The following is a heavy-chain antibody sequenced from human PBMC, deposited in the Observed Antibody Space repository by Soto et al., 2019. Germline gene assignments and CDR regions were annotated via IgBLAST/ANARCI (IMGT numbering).Heavy chain of an antibody. V-gene: IGHV1-69*12. D-gene: IGHD5-12*01. CDR1: GGTFSSYA. CDR3: ARDQVDIVATTPGWFDP. CDR2: IIPIFGTA. J-gene: IGHJ5*02. Sequence: QVQLVQSGAEVKKPGSSVKVSCKASGGTFSSYAISWVRQAPGQGLEWMGGIIPIFGTANYAQKFQGRVTITADESTSTAYMELSSLRSEDTAVYYCARDQVDIVATTPGWFDPWGQGTLVTVSS.